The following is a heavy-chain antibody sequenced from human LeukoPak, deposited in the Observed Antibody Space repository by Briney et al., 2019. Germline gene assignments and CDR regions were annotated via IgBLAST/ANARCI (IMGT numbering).Heavy chain of an antibody. CDR3: ARGDILTGHTFDY. J-gene: IGHJ4*02. CDR2: MNPNSGNT. CDR1: GYTFTSYG. V-gene: IGHV1-8*02. D-gene: IGHD3-9*01. Sequence: ASVNVSFNASGYTFTSYGIYWMRHATAQGLELVGWMNPNSGNTGYAQKFQGRVTMTRNTSISTAYMELSSLRSEDTAVYYCARGDILTGHTFDYWGQGTLVTVSS.